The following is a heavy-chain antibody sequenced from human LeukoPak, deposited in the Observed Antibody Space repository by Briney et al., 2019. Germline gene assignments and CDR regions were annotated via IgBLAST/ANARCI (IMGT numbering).Heavy chain of an antibody. J-gene: IGHJ4*02. D-gene: IGHD3-22*01. V-gene: IGHV3-7*01. Sequence: GGSLRLSCAASGFTFSSYWMSWVRQAPGKGLEWVANIKQDGSEKYHVDSVKGRFTISRDNAKNSLYLQMNSLRAEDTAVYYCARDSPLTMIVVVNIDYWGQGTLVTVSS. CDR1: GFTFSSYW. CDR2: IKQDGSEK. CDR3: ARDSPLTMIVVVNIDY.